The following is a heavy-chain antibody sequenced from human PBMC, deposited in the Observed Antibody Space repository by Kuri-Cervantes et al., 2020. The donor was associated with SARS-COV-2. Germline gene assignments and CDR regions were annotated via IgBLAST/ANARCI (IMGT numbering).Heavy chain of an antibody. V-gene: IGHV1-2*04. Sequence: ASVKVSCKASGYTFTGYYMHWVRQAPGQGLEWMGWINPNSGGTNYAQKFQGWVTMTRDTPISTAYMELSRLRSDDTAAYYCARDLGPYGLEAASYSSSGYYGMDVWGQGTTVTVSS. D-gene: IGHD6-6*01. CDR2: INPNSGGT. J-gene: IGHJ6*02. CDR3: ARDLGPYGLEAASYSSSGYYGMDV. CDR1: GYTFTGYY.